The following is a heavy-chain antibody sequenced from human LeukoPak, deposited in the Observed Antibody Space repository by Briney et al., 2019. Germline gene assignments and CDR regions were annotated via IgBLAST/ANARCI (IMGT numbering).Heavy chain of an antibody. CDR2: ISGSGKT. V-gene: IGHV3-23*01. CDR1: GFSFSTYT. Sequence: PGGSLRLSCAASGFSFSTYTMSWVRQAPGQGLEWVSAISGSGKTYYPDSVKGRFTISRDNSKNTLFLQMNGLRAEDTAVYYCAKERDAKGYFDYWGQGTLVIVSS. J-gene: IGHJ4*02. CDR3: AKERDAKGYFDY.